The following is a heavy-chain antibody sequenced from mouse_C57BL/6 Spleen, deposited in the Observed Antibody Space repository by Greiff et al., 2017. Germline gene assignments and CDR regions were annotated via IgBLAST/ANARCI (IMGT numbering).Heavy chain of an antibody. D-gene: IGHD1-1*01. CDR3: ASPITTVVATPYAMDY. CDR1: GYTFTSYW. V-gene: IGHV1-64*01. J-gene: IGHJ4*01. CDR2: IHPNSGST. Sequence: QVQLQQPGAELVKPGASVKLSCKASGYTFTSYWMHWVKQRPGQGLEWIGMIHPNSGSTNYNEKFKSKATLTVDKSSSTAYMQLSSLTSEDSAVYYCASPITTVVATPYAMDYWGQGTSFTVSS.